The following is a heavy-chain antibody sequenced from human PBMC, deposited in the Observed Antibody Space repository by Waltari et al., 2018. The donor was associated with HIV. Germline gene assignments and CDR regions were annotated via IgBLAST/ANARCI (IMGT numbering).Heavy chain of an antibody. Sequence: GGSLRLSCTASGFTFNNFAMSWVRQAPGKGLEWVSVISGSGGTTYYADSVKGRFTVSRDNFKNTVYLQMNSLRAGDTAIYYCAKAVMETAVSSPVDCWGQGALVTVSS. J-gene: IGHJ4*02. CDR1: GFTFNNFA. D-gene: IGHD5-18*01. CDR2: ISGSGGTT. V-gene: IGHV3-23*01. CDR3: AKAVMETAVSSPVDC.